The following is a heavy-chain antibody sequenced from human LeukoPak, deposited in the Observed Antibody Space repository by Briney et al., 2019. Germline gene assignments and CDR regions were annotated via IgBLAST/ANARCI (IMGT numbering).Heavy chain of an antibody. V-gene: IGHV3-30-3*01. D-gene: IGHD1-26*01. CDR2: ISYDGSNK. CDR1: GFTFSNYS. CDR3: ARVSTYSAIDY. J-gene: IGHJ4*02. Sequence: PGGSLRLSCAASGFTFSNYSMYWVRQAPGKGLEWVAHISYDGSNKYYADSVKGRFTISRDNAKNTLYLQMNSLRAEDTAVYYCARVSTYSAIDYWGQGTLVTVSS.